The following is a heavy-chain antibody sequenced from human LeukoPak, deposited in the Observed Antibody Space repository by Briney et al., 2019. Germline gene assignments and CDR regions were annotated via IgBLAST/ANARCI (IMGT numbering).Heavy chain of an antibody. CDR2: TSYDGSNK. J-gene: IGHJ4*02. V-gene: IGHV3-30*04. CDR3: ARDSVRGSYAKVVDY. Sequence: GGSLRLSCAASGFTFSSYAMHWVRQAPGKGLEWVAVTSYDGSNKYYADSVKGRFTISRDNSKNTLYLQMNSLRAEDTAVYYCARDSVRGSYAKVVDYWGQGTLVTVSS. D-gene: IGHD1-26*01. CDR1: GFTFSSYA.